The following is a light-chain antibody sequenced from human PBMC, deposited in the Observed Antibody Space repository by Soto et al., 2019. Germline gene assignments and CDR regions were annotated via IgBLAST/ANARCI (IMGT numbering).Light chain of an antibody. J-gene: IGKJ5*01. V-gene: IGKV3-11*01. Sequence: ETVLTQSPATLSLSPGERATLSCRASQSINSFLAWYQQKPGQAPRLLIYDASNRASGIPARFSGGGSGTDFTLTISSLEPGDVAVYYCQQHNDWPTFGQGTRLEIK. CDR3: QQHNDWPT. CDR1: QSINSF. CDR2: DAS.